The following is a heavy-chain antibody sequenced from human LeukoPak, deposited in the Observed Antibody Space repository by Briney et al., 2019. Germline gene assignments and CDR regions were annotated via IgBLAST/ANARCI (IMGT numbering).Heavy chain of an antibody. Sequence: PGGSLRLSCAASGFTFSSYGMHWVRQAPGKGLERVAVIRYDGSNKYYADSVKGRFTISRDNSKNTLYLQMNSLRAEDTAVYYCARIDLTGSGAGRYYYYGMDVWGKGTTVTVSS. J-gene: IGHJ6*04. D-gene: IGHD3-10*01. CDR1: GFTFSSYG. CDR2: IRYDGSNK. CDR3: ARIDLTGSGAGRYYYYGMDV. V-gene: IGHV3-33*01.